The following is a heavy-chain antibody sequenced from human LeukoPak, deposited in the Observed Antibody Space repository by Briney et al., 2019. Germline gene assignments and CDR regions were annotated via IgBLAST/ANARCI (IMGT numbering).Heavy chain of an antibody. CDR3: ARNIAAAAPYYFDY. D-gene: IGHD6-13*01. CDR1: DDSITMYY. Sequence: MPSETLSLTCSVSDDSITMYYWTWIRQPPGKGLEWIGYVDHTGSTNFNPSLNGRVSISRDTSKNLFSLRLRSVTAADTAVYYCARNIAAAAPYYFDYWGQGTLVTVSS. CDR2: VDHTGST. J-gene: IGHJ4*02. V-gene: IGHV4-59*08.